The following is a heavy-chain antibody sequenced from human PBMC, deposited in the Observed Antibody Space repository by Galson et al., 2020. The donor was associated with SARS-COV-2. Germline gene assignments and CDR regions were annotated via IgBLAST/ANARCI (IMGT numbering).Heavy chain of an antibody. Sequence: GESLKPSCAASGITFKISAMSWVRQAPGKGLERVSGISGSGESTFYAASVKDRFTISRDNSKNTLYLEMNSLRAEDTATYYCAEDFYDAWSPDCFQHWSRATLVSVSS. CDR2: ISGSGEST. CDR1: GITFKISA. CDR3: AEDFYDAWSPDCFQH. D-gene: IGHD3-22*01. J-gene: IGHJ1*01. V-gene: IGHV3-23*01.